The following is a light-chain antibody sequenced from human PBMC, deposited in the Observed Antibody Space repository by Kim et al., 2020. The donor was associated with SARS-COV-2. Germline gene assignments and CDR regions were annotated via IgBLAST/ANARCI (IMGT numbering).Light chain of an antibody. Sequence: SSELTQPPSVSVSPGQTARITCSGDALPKQYAYWYQQKPGQAPILVIYKDTERPSGIPERFSGSSSGTIVTLTISGVQAQDEADYYCQSADSSGTYKVFGTGTKVTVL. J-gene: IGLJ1*01. CDR2: KDT. V-gene: IGLV3-25*03. CDR3: QSADSSGTYKV. CDR1: ALPKQY.